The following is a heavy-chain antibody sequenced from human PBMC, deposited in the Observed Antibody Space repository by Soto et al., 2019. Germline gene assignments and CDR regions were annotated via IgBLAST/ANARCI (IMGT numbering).Heavy chain of an antibody. D-gene: IGHD2-15*01. CDR3: ARTLRFPGGFDY. CDR2: IYYSGST. V-gene: IGHV4-61*01. CDR1: GGSVSSGSYY. J-gene: IGHJ4*02. Sequence: PSETLSLTCTVSGGSVSSGSYYWSWIRQPPGKGLEWIGYIYYSGSTNYNPSLKSRVTISVDTSKNQFSLKLSSVTAADTAVYYCARTLRFPGGFDYWGQGTLVTVSS.